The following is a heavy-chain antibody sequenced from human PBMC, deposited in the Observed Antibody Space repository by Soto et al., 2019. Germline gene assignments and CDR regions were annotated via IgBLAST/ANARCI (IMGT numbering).Heavy chain of an antibody. J-gene: IGHJ6*02. D-gene: IGHD3-3*01. V-gene: IGHV1-18*01. CDR3: ARGHGVIIGAMDV. Sequence: ASVKVSCKSSGYRFETYAMSWVRQAPGQGLEWMGWIRAYNIDTYYAQKFQDGVTMTTDTSTGTAYMELRSLRSDDTAVYYCARGHGVIIGAMDVWGQGTTVTVSS. CDR1: GYRFETYA. CDR2: IRAYNIDT.